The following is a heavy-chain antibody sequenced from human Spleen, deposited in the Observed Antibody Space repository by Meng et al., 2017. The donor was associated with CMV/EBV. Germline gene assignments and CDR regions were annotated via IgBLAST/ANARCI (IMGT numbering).Heavy chain of an antibody. V-gene: IGHV3-30*01. CDR2: SSFDGGNQ. D-gene: IGHD2-2*01. J-gene: IGHJ3*02. CDR1: GFTFSRFA. CDR3: ARDIVVIPPAGAFDI. Sequence: GGSLRLSCAASGFTFSRFAMHWVRQAPGKGLQWVATSSFDGGNQYYADSVKGRFTISKDNSKNTLYLQMNSLRAEDTAVYYCARDIVVIPPAGAFDIWGQGTMVTVSS.